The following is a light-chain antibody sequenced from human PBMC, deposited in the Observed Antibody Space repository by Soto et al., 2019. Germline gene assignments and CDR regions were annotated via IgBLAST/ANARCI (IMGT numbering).Light chain of an antibody. Sequence: EIVLTQSPGTQSLSPGERATLSCRASQSVSGIYLAWYQQKPGQAPRLLIYGASSRATGIPDRFSGSGSGTDFILTISRLDPEDFAVYYCQQYGSSPRTFGQGTKLEIK. CDR3: QQYGSSPRT. CDR1: QSVSGIY. V-gene: IGKV3-20*01. CDR2: GAS. J-gene: IGKJ2*01.